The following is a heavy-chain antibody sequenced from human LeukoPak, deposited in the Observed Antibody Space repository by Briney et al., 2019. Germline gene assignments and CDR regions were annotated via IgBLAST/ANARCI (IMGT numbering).Heavy chain of an antibody. V-gene: IGHV4-34*01. D-gene: IGHD3-22*01. CDR1: GGSFSGYY. J-gene: IGHJ4*02. CDR3: ARDQYDSSGYRPFDY. Sequence: SETLSLTCAVYGGSFSGYYWSWIRQPPGKGLEWIGEINHSGSTDYNPSLKSRVTISVDTSKNQFSLKLSSVTAADTAVYYCARDQYDSSGYRPFDYWGQGTLVTVSS. CDR2: INHSGST.